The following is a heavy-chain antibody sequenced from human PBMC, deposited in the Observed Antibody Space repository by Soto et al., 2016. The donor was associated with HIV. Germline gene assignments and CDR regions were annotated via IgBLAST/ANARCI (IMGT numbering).Heavy chain of an antibody. Sequence: QVQLRQWGTGLLKPSETLSLTCAVYGGSFKDYFWTWIRQSPDKGLEWIGEINHNGNSNYNPSLKSRVNMSVDRSKNQFSLKMKSVTDADTAIYYCARAIFYGAWRFDFWGNGTLVIVSS. CDR3: ARAIFYGAWRFDF. D-gene: IGHD4-17*01. CDR2: INHNGNS. J-gene: IGHJ4*01. V-gene: IGHV4-34*01. CDR1: GGSFKDYF.